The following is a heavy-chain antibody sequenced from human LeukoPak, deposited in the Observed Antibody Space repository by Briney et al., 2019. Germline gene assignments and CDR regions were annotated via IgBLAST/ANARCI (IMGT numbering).Heavy chain of an antibody. J-gene: IGHJ5*02. CDR2: INHSGST. CDR1: GGSFSGYY. V-gene: IGHV4-34*01. Sequence: SETLSLTCAVYGGSFSGYYWSWIRQPPGKGLEWIGEINHSGSTNYNPSLKSRVTISVDTSKNQFSLKLSSVTAADTAVYYCARGPTYYYDSSGYYYSDWFDPWGQGTLVTVSS. CDR3: ARGPTYYYDSSGYYYSDWFDP. D-gene: IGHD3-22*01.